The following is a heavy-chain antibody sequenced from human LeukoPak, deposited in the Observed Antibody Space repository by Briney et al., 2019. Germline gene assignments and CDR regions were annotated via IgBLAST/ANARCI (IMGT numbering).Heavy chain of an antibody. CDR3: ARGIQLSSALYYYYYFMDV. CDR2: INPNSGDT. Sequence: ASVKVSCKASGYTFTGYYMHWVRQAPGQGLEWMGWINPNSGDTNYAQKFQGRVTMTRDTSISTAYMEVSGLRSDDTAVYYCARGIQLSSALYYYYYFMDVWGKGTTVTISS. J-gene: IGHJ6*03. V-gene: IGHV1-2*02. D-gene: IGHD5-18*01. CDR1: GYTFTGYY.